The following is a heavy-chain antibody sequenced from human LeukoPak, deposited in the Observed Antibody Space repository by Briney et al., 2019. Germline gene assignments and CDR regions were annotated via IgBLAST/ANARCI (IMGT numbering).Heavy chain of an antibody. D-gene: IGHD6-19*01. CDR3: AKTRSWYYFDY. CDR2: ISGSGGST. Sequence: GGSLRLSCAASAFSFSNYNMNWVRQAPGKGLEWVSVISGSGGSTYYAESVKGRFTISRDKSKNTLYLQMNSPRAEDTAIYYCAKTRSWYYFDYWGQGTLVTVSS. CDR1: AFSFSNYN. V-gene: IGHV3-23*01. J-gene: IGHJ4*02.